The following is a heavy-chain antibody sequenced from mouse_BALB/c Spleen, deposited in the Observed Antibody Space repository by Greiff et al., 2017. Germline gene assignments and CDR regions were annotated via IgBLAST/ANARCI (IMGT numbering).Heavy chain of an antibody. CDR1: GFTFSSFG. CDR3: AISLGTTNYFDY. CDR2: ISSGSSTI. J-gene: IGHJ2*01. D-gene: IGHD2-13*01. V-gene: IGHV5-17*02. Sequence: EVKLVESGGGLVQPGGSRKLSCAASGFTFSSFGMHWVRQAPEKGLEWVAYISSGSSTIYYADTVKGRFTISRDNPKNTLFLQMTSLRSEDTAMYYCAISLGTTNYFDYWGQGTTLTVSS.